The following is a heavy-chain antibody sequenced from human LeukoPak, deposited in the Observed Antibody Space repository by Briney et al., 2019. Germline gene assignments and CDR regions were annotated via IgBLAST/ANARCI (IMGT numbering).Heavy chain of an antibody. CDR2: IYYSGST. J-gene: IGHJ3*02. CDR3: ASPWDIVVVPASAGDAFDI. CDR1: GGSISSSSYY. V-gene: IGHV4-39*01. Sequence: PSETLSLTCTVSGGSISSSSYYWGWIRQPPGKGLEWIGSIYYSGSTYYNPSLKSRVTISVDTSKNQFSLKLCSVTAADTAVYYCASPWDIVVVPASAGDAFDIWGQGTMVTVSS. D-gene: IGHD2-2*01.